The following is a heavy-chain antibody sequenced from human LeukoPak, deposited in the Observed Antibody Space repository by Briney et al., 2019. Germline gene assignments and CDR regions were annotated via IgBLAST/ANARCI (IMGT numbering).Heavy chain of an antibody. D-gene: IGHD6-19*01. Sequence: GSLRLSCAASGFTFSDYYMSWIRQPPGKGLEWIGEINHSGSTNYNPAPKSRATISVDTSKNQFSLKLGSVTAGDTAVYYWARPAVGYSRGLDVWGKGTTVTVSS. CDR2: INHSGST. CDR3: ARPAVGYSRGLDV. J-gene: IGHJ6*04. V-gene: IGHV4-34*01. CDR1: GFTFSDYY.